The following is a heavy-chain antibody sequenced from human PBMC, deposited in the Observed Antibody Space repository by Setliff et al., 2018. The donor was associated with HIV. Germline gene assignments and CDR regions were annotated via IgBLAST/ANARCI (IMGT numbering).Heavy chain of an antibody. CDR1: GGSITGHY. J-gene: IGHJ4*02. Sequence: SETLSLTCTVSGGSITGHYWSWIRQPPGKGLEWIGYIHYSGSSNYNPSLKSRVSISLDTSKKQVSLKLNSVTAADTAVYYCATFDYYDSSGFYYGGGHWGQGTLVTVSS. CDR2: IHYSGSS. D-gene: IGHD3-22*01. V-gene: IGHV4-59*11. CDR3: ATFDYYDSSGFYYGGGH.